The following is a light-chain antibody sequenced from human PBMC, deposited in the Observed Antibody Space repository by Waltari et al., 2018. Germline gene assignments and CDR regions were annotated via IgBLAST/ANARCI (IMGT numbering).Light chain of an antibody. CDR3: QQYSSFPLS. CDR2: KAS. CDR1: QSISIW. J-gene: IGKJ4*01. Sequence: DIQMTQSPPTLSASVGDRVTVTCRASQSISIWLAWYQQKPGKAPNLLIYKASTLDSGVPSRFSGSASGTEVTLTISSLQAEDCGTYYCQQYSSFPLSFGGGTNIVIK. V-gene: IGKV1-5*03.